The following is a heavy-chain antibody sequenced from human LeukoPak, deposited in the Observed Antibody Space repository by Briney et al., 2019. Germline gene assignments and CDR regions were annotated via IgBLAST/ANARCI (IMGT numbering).Heavy chain of an antibody. V-gene: IGHV1-24*01. D-gene: IGHD5-12*01. CDR2: FDPEDGET. CDR1: GYTLTELS. CDR3: ATLAYSGFGPRSDSDY. J-gene: IGHJ4*02. Sequence: GASVKVSCKVSGYTLTELSMHWVRQAPGKGLEWMGGFDPEDGETIYAQKFQGRVTMTEDTSTDTAYMELSSLRSEDTAVYYCATLAYSGFGPRSDSDYWGQGTLVTVSS.